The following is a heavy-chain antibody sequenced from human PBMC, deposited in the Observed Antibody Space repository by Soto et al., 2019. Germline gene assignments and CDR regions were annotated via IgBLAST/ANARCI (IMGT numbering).Heavy chain of an antibody. Sequence: EVQLVESGGGLVQPGRSLRLSCAASGFTFDDYAMHWVRQAPGKGLEWLSGINWNSGSINYADSVKGRFTISRDNAKNSLYLQMNSLRAEDTALYYCAKDGYYGSGSYRYMDVWGKGTAVTVSS. D-gene: IGHD3-10*01. CDR1: GFTFDDYA. CDR2: INWNSGSI. J-gene: IGHJ6*03. CDR3: AKDGYYGSGSYRYMDV. V-gene: IGHV3-9*01.